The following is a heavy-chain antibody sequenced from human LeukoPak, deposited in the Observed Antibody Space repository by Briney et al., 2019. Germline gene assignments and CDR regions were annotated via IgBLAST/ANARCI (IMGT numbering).Heavy chain of an antibody. CDR2: IYPGDSDT. V-gene: IGHV5-51*01. D-gene: IGHD4-17*01. CDR3: ARQMTTVTGRDAFDI. J-gene: IGHJ3*02. CDR1: GYSFTSYW. Sequence: GESLKISCKGSGYSFTSYWIGWGRQMPGKGLEWMGIIYPGDSDTRDSPSFQGQITISADKSISTAYLQWSSLKASDTAMYYCARQMTTVTGRDAFDIWGQGTMVTVSS.